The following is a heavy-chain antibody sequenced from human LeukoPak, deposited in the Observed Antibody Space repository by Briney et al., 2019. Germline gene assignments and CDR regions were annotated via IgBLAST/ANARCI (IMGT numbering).Heavy chain of an antibody. Sequence: GASVKVSCKASGYTFTSYDINWVRQATGQGLEWMGWMNPNSGNTGYAQKFQERVTITRDMSTSTAYMELSSLRSEDTAVYYCAADRFGELCWGQGTLVTVSS. D-gene: IGHD3-10*01. CDR2: MNPNSGNT. CDR1: GYTFTSYD. CDR3: AADRFGELC. V-gene: IGHV1-8*03. J-gene: IGHJ4*02.